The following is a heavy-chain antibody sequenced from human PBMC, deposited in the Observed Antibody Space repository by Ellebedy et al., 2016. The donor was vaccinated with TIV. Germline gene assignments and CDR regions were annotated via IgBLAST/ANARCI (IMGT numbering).Heavy chain of an antibody. D-gene: IGHD2-2*01. CDR2: IIPILGNT. CDR1: GGTFSSYA. V-gene: IGHV1-18*01. Sequence: AASVKVSCKASGGTFSSYAISWVRQAPGQGLEWMGRIIPILGNTNYAQKLQGRVTMTTDTSTSTAYMELRSLRSDDTAVYYCARGGADNIVVVPAADFNWFDPWGQGTLVTVSS. J-gene: IGHJ5*02. CDR3: ARGGADNIVVVPAADFNWFDP.